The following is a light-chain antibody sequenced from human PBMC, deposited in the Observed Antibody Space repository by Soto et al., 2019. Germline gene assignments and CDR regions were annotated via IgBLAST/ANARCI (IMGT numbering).Light chain of an antibody. CDR1: QSISSY. CDR2: AAS. J-gene: IGKJ5*01. CDR3: QQGYTSAIT. V-gene: IGKV1-39*01. Sequence: DIQMTQSPSSLSASLGDRVTITCRASQSISSYLNWYQQKPGKAPKLLIYAASSLQSGVPSRFSGSGSGTDFTLTINSLQPEDFATYYCQQGYTSAITFGQGTRLEIK.